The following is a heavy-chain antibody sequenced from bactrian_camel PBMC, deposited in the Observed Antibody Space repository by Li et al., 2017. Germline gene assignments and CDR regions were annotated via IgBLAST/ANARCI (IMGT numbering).Heavy chain of an antibody. CDR3: VLDPGASHCNMEGFTAQTLGIF. Sequence: VQLVESGGGSVQPGGSLTLSCSGFGDSFSRACMGWFRQRPRSERVRVASIDSAGRTFYQDSVKGRFTLSKDSAKNILYLQMNSLKPADSAMYYCVLDPGASHCNMEGFTAQTLGIFWGRGTQVTVS. D-gene: IGHD3*01. J-gene: IGHJ4*01. CDR1: GDSFSRAC. V-gene: IGHV3S1*01. CDR2: IDSAGRT.